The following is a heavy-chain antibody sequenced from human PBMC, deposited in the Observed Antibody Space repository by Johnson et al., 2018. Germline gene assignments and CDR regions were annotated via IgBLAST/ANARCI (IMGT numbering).Heavy chain of an antibody. CDR3: ARDMRVVVPYYYYYGMDV. CDR2: IWYDGSKK. J-gene: IGHJ6*02. V-gene: IGHV3-33*08. CDR1: GFTFSSYG. Sequence: VQLVESGGGVVQPGRSLRLSCAASGFTFSSYGMHWVRQAPGKGLEWVAVIWYDGSKKYYADSVKGRFTISRDNSKNTLYLQMNSPRAEDTAVYYCARDMRVVVPYYYYYGMDVWGQGTTVTVSS. D-gene: IGHD2-2*01.